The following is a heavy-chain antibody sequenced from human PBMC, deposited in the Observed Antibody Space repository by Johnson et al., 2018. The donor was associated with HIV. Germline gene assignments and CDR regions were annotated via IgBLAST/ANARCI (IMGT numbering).Heavy chain of an antibody. CDR1: GFTFSSYA. CDR3: ARTLGMGLVGSFDI. J-gene: IGHJ3*02. CDR2: ISCSGGST. V-gene: IGHV3-23*04. Sequence: VQLVESGGGLVQPGGSLRLSCAASGFTFSSYAMSWVRQAPGKGLEWVSAISCSGGSTYYADSGKGRFIISRDNSRNKLYLQMNSLRPDDTGVYYCARTLGMGLVGSFDIWGQGTMVTVSS. D-gene: IGHD6-19*01.